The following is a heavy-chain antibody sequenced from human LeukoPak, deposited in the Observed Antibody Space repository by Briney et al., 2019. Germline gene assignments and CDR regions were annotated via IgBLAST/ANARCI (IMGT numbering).Heavy chain of an antibody. V-gene: IGHV6-1*01. CDR2: TYCRSKWYY. Sequence: SQTLSLTCALSGDSVPINSAAWNWIRQSPSGGLEWLGRTYCRSKWYYDYAVSVTSRIIINPDTSKNQFSLHLTSVTPEDKAGYYCAREGSSSFDYWGQGTLVTVSS. J-gene: IGHJ4*02. CDR1: GDSVPINSAA. D-gene: IGHD3-10*01. CDR3: AREGSSSFDY.